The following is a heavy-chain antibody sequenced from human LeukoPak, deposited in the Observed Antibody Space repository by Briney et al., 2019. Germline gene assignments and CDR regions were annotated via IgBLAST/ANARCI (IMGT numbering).Heavy chain of an antibody. Sequence: SETLSLTCTVSGGSISSYYWSWIRQPPGKGLEWIGYIYYSGSTNYNPSLKSRVTISVDTSKNQFSLKLSSVTAADTAVYYCARGHPLLWFGELSGYYFDYWGQGTLVTVSP. J-gene: IGHJ4*02. CDR2: IYYSGST. V-gene: IGHV4-59*01. CDR3: ARGHPLLWFGELSGYYFDY. CDR1: GGSISSYY. D-gene: IGHD3-10*01.